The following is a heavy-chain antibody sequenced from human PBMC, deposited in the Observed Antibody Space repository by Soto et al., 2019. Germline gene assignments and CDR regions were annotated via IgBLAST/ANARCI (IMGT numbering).Heavy chain of an antibody. V-gene: IGHV1-69*01. Sequence: QVQLVQSGAEVKKPGSSVKVSCKASGGTFSYYAITWVRQAPGQGLEWMGEIIPMFGSTNYAQKFQGRLTITADESTSTAYVELRSLTSDDTAVYYCARRYCTGGSCEFYYFDYWGQRTLVTVSS. CDR1: GGTFSYYA. J-gene: IGHJ4*02. D-gene: IGHD2-15*01. CDR2: IIPMFGST. CDR3: ARRYCTGGSCEFYYFDY.